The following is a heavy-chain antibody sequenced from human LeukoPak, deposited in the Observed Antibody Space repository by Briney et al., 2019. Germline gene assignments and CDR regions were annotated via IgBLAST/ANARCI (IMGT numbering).Heavy chain of an antibody. CDR2: VYYSGGT. CDR3: ARNASDSGTSYFDY. J-gene: IGHJ4*02. V-gene: IGHV4-39*01. Sequence: SETLSLTCTVSGGSISSGTYYWGWVRQPPGKELEWIGSVYYSGGTSYNPSLKSRVTISVDTSKNQFSLKLDSVTAADTAVYYCARNASDSGTSYFDYWGQGTLVTVSS. CDR1: GGSISSGTYY. D-gene: IGHD1-26*01.